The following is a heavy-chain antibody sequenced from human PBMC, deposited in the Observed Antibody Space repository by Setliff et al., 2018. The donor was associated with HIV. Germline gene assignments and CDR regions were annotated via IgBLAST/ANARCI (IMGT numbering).Heavy chain of an antibody. CDR3: ARGGEQGIDYFDF. J-gene: IGHJ4*02. CDR1: NASFSRHY. V-gene: IGHV4-34*01. CDR2: IDHSGST. Sequence: TLSLTCAVYNASFSRHYWSWIRQPPGRGLEWIGEIDHSGSTNYNPSLKSRLMMSVDTSKNQFSLRLNFLTAADTAVYYCARGGEQGIDYFDFWGQGNLVTVSS.